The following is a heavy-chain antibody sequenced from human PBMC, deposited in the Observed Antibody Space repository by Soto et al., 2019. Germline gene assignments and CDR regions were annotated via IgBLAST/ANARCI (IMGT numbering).Heavy chain of an antibody. V-gene: IGHV3-23*01. D-gene: IGHD5-18*01. CDR1: GFTFSSYA. J-gene: IGHJ6*02. CDR2: ISGSGGST. CDR3: AKPLLGNRYTAMVKDYYYYGMDV. Sequence: PGGSLRLSCAASGFTFSSYAMSWVRQAPGKGLEWVSAISGSGGSTYYADSVKGRFTISRDNSKNTLYLQMNSLRAEDTAVYYCAKPLLGNRYTAMVKDYYYYGMDVWGQGTTVTVSS.